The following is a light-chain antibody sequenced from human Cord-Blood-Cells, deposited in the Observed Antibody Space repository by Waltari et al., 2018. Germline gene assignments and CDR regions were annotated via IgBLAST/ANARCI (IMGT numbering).Light chain of an antibody. CDR1: SSDVGSYHL. CDR3: CSYAGSSTGE. CDR2: EGS. J-gene: IGLJ3*02. V-gene: IGLV2-23*01. Sequence: QSALTQPASVSGSPGQSITISCTGTSSDVGSYHLVSWYQQPPGKAPKLMIYEGSKRPSGVSNRFSGSKSGNTASRTISGLQAEDEADYYCCSYAGSSTGEFGGGTKLTVL.